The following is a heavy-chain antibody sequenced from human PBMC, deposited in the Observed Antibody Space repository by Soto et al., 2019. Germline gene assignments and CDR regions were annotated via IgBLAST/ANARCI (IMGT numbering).Heavy chain of an antibody. CDR1: GFTFSSYA. J-gene: IGHJ4*02. CDR2: ISGSGGST. CDR3: AKDVGYYYDSSGYYVFDQ. D-gene: IGHD3-22*01. Sequence: PGGSLRLSCAASGFTFSSYAMSWVRQAPGKGLEWVSAISGSGGSTYYADSVKGRFTISRDNSKNTLYLQMNSLRAEDTAVYYCAKDVGYYYDSSGYYVFDQWGQGTLVTVSS. V-gene: IGHV3-23*01.